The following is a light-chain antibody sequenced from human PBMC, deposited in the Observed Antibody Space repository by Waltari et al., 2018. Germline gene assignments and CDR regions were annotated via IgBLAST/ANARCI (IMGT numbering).Light chain of an antibody. CDR3: MQGTRWPYT. CDR2: WVF. CDR1: QSLVPVDGNTY. Sequence: EVVMTQSPVSLSVTLGQAASISCKSSQSLVPVDGNTYLNWLHQRPGQSPRRLIYWVFNRDSGVPDRFSGRGSCTDFTLRISRVEAEDVGVYYCMQGTRWPYTFGQGTQLDIK. V-gene: IGKV2-30*02. J-gene: IGKJ2*01.